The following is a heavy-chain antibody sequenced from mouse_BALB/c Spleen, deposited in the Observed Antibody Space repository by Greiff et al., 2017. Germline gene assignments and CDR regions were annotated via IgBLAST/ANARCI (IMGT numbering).Heavy chain of an antibody. CDR1: GDSITSGY. CDR3: ARRPYYGNYDYAMDY. J-gene: IGHJ4*01. V-gene: IGHV3-8*02. CDR2: ISYSGST. D-gene: IGHD2-10*01. Sequence: EVQLQQSGPSLVKPSQTLSLTCSVTGDSITSGYWNWIRKFPGNKLEYMGYISYSGSTYYNPSLKSRISITRDTSKNQYYLQLNSVTTEDTATYYCARRPYYGNYDYAMDYWGQGTSVTVSS.